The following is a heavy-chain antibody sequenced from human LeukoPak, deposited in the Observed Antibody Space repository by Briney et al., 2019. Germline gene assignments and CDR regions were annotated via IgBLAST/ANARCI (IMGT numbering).Heavy chain of an antibody. CDR2: IVVGSGNT. V-gene: IGHV1-58*02. Sequence: RASVKVSCKASVFTFTSSAMQWVRQARGQRLEWIGWIVVGSGNTDYAQKFQERVTITRDMSTSTAYMELSSLRSEDTAVYYCAADSYPYCSSTSCTEQQPWGQGTLVTVSS. CDR3: AADSYPYCSSTSCTEQQP. D-gene: IGHD2-2*01. CDR1: VFTFTSSA. J-gene: IGHJ4*02.